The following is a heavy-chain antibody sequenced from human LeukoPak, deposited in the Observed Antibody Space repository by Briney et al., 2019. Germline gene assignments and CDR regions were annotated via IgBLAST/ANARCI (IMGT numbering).Heavy chain of an antibody. Sequence: GGSLRLSCVASGFTFSNYWMSWVRQAPGKGLEWVANIKQDGSEIYYVDSVKGRSTISRDNAKSSLYLQMNSLRAEDTAMYYCARGVNRPNYYYYGMDVWGQGTTVTVSS. CDR3: ARGVNRPNYYYYGMDV. J-gene: IGHJ6*02. CDR1: GFTFSNYW. V-gene: IGHV3-7*01. D-gene: IGHD4-11*01. CDR2: IKQDGSEI.